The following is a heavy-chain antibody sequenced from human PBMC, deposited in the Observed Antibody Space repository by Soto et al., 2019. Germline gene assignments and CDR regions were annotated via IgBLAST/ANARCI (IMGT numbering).Heavy chain of an antibody. J-gene: IGHJ3*02. Sequence: AGGSLRLSCAASGFTFSNYAMSWVRQAPGKGLEWVSALSGSADSTYYADSVKGRFTISRDNSKNTLYLQMNSLRAEDTAVYYCAKDLGWLVHDAFDIWGQGTMVTVSS. D-gene: IGHD6-19*01. CDR1: GFTFSNYA. CDR3: AKDLGWLVHDAFDI. CDR2: LSGSADST. V-gene: IGHV3-23*01.